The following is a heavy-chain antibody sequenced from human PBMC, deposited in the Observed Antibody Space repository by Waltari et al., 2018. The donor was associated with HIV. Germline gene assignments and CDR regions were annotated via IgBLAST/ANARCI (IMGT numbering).Heavy chain of an antibody. D-gene: IGHD6-19*01. CDR2: MNPNSGNT. J-gene: IGHJ6*02. CDR1: GYTFTSYD. V-gene: IGHV1-8*01. CDR3: ARTQGIAVFYGMDV. Sequence: QVQLVQSGAEVKKPGVSVKVSCKASGYTFTSYDINWVRQATGQGLEWMGWMNPNSGNTGYAQKFQGRVTMTRNTSISTAYMELSSLRSEDTAVYYCARTQGIAVFYGMDVWGQGTTVTVSS.